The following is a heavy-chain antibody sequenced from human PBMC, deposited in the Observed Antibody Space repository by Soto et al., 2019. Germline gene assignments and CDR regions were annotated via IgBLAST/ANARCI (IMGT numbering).Heavy chain of an antibody. V-gene: IGHV4-4*07. J-gene: IGHJ6*02. D-gene: IGHD2-2*01. CDR2: IYTSGST. CDR1: GGSISSYY. Sequence: PSETLSLTCTVSGGSISSYYWSWIRQPAGKGLGWIGRIYTSGSTNYNPSLKSRVTMSVDTSKNQFSLKLSSVTAADTAVYYCARMGYCSSTSCYYGMDVWGQGTTVTVSS. CDR3: ARMGYCSSTSCYYGMDV.